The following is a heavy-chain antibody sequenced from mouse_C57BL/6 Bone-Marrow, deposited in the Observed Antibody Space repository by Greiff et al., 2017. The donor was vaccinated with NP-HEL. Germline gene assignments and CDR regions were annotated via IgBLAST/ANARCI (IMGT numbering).Heavy chain of an antibody. D-gene: IGHD2-2*01. CDR1: GYSITSGYY. CDR3: ANGYDEGAWFAY. V-gene: IGHV3-6*01. Sequence: ESGPGLVKPSQSLSLTCSVTGYSITSGYYWNWIRQFPGNKLEWMGYISYDGSNNYNPSLKNRISITRDTSKNQFFLKLNSVTTEDTATYYCANGYDEGAWFAYWGQGTLVTVSA. J-gene: IGHJ3*01. CDR2: ISYDGSN.